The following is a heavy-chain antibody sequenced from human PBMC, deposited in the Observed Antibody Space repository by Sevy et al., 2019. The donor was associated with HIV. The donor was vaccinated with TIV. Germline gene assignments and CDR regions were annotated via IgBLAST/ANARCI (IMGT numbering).Heavy chain of an antibody. Sequence: SVKVSCKVSGYTLTELSMHWVRQAPGKGLEWMGGFDPEDGETIYAQKFQGRVTMTEDTSTDTAYMELSSLRSEDTAVYYCAMPLVVPAADYYYYDMDVWGQGTTVTVSS. CDR2: FDPEDGET. CDR1: GYTLTELS. CDR3: AMPLVVPAADYYYYDMDV. V-gene: IGHV1-24*01. D-gene: IGHD2-2*01. J-gene: IGHJ6*02.